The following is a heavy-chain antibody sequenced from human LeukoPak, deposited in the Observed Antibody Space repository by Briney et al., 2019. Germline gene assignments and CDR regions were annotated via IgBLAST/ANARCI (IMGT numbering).Heavy chain of an antibody. V-gene: IGHV1-69*13. CDR2: IIPIFGTA. CDR1: GGTFSSYA. J-gene: IGHJ4*02. CDR3: ARDRSSRGIYYDSSGYHY. Sequence: SVRVSCKASGGTFSSYAISWVRQAPGQGLEWMGGIIPIFGTANYAQKFQGRVTITADESTSTAYMELSSLRSEDTAVYYCARDRSSRGIYYDSSGYHYWGQGTLVTVSS. D-gene: IGHD3-22*01.